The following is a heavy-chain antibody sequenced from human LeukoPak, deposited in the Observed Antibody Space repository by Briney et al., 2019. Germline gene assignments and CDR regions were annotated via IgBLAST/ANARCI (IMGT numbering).Heavy chain of an antibody. CDR1: GFTFSSYG. CDR3: AGLPLRAVPFAGS. V-gene: IGHV3-48*02. Sequence: PGGSLRLSCAASGFTFSSYGMNWLRQAPGKGLEWVSYINSSSSAIYYADSVKGRFTISRDNAKNSLYLQMNSLRDEDTAVYYYAGLPLRAVPFAGSWGQGHLVTVS. D-gene: IGHD2-2*01. CDR2: INSSSSAI. J-gene: IGHJ5*02.